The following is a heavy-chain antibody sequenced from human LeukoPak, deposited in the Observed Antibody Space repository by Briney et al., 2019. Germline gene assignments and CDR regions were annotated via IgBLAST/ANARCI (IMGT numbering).Heavy chain of an antibody. CDR2: IYNSGTT. D-gene: IGHD2-21*01. V-gene: IGHV4-59*08. CDR3: ARHDRYSITRSYDYYPLDV. J-gene: IGHJ6*02. Sequence: SETLSLTCTVSGGAPKNYYRGWVRQPPGKGVERSVDIYNSGTTNYNPSLKSRVTISLDTSKKQFSLKLTSVTASDTAVYYCARHDRYSITRSYDYYPLDVWGPGTTVTVS. CDR1: GGAPKNYY.